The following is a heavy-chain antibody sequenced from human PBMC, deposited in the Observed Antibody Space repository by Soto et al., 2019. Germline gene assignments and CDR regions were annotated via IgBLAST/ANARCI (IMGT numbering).Heavy chain of an antibody. J-gene: IGHJ4*02. V-gene: IGHV4-39*01. CDR3: ARHAGGVSQIDY. Sequence: SETLSLTCTVSAGSISSHGYYWGWIRQPPGKGLEWIGTIYYSGTTFYNPSLKSRVTISVDTSKKQLSLKLSSVTAADTAVYYCARHAGGVSQIDYGGQGTRVTVPQ. D-gene: IGHD1-26*01. CDR2: IYYSGTT. CDR1: AGSISSHGYY.